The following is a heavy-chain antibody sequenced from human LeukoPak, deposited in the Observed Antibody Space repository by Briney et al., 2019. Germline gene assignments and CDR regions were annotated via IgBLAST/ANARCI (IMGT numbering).Heavy chain of an antibody. Sequence: GESLKISCKGSGYSFTSYWIGWVRQMPEKGLEWMGIIYPGDSDTRYSPSFQGQVTISADKSISTAYLQWSSLKASDTAMYYCARVLGYCSSTSCYYPYYYYYGMDVWGKGTTVTVSS. CDR1: GYSFTSYW. D-gene: IGHD2-2*01. V-gene: IGHV5-51*01. CDR3: ARVLGYCSSTSCYYPYYYYYGMDV. CDR2: IYPGDSDT. J-gene: IGHJ6*04.